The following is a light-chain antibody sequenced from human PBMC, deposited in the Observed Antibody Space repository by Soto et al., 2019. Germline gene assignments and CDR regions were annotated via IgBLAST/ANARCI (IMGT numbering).Light chain of an antibody. V-gene: IGKV1-39*01. CDR1: QRVSTY. CDR3: QQSYSAPQT. Sequence: DIQMTQSPSSLSASVGDRVTITCRASQRVSTYLNWYQQKPGKAPKLLIYAASSLQSGIPSRFSSSASGTDFTLTISSLQPEDFATYYCQQSYSAPQTFGQGTKVEIK. CDR2: AAS. J-gene: IGKJ1*01.